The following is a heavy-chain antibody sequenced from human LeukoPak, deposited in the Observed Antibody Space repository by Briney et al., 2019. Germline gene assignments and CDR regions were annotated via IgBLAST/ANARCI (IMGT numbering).Heavy chain of an antibody. D-gene: IGHD3-10*01. J-gene: IGHJ6*02. V-gene: IGHV3-23*01. CDR1: GFTFSSYA. CDR2: ISGSGGST. CDR3: AKGPPYGSGSQYNYSYYGMDV. Sequence: GGSLRLSCAASGFTFSSYAMSWVRQAPGKGLEWVSAISGSGGSTYYADSVKGRFTISRDNSKNTLYLQMNSLRAEDTAVYYCAKGPPYGSGSQYNYSYYGMDVWGQGTTVTVSS.